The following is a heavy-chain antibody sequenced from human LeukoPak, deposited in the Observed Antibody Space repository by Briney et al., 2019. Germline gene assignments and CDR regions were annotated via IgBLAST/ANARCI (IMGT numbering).Heavy chain of an antibody. CDR2: LHSNGNT. D-gene: IGHD2-15*01. CDR1: GGSISSGAVS. CDR3: ARTPSVFPNWFDA. V-gene: IGHV4-39*01. J-gene: IGHJ5*02. Sequence: SETLSLTCTFSGGSISSGAVSGAWVRKSPGKGLEWIGTLHSNGNTFYIPSLWSRITISVDKSKNQFSLNLSSMTAADTAVYYCARTPSVFPNWFDAWGQGTLVTVSS.